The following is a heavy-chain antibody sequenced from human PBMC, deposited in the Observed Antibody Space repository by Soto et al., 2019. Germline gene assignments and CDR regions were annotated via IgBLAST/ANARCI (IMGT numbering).Heavy chain of an antibody. CDR1: GFTFDDYT. J-gene: IGHJ4*02. V-gene: IGHV3-43*01. D-gene: IGHD5-18*01. CDR3: ANTAMAV. Sequence: DVQLVESGGVVVQPGGSLRLSCAASGFTFDDYTMHWVRQAPGKGLEWVSLISWDGGSTYYADSVKGRFTISRDNSKNSLYLQMNSLRTEDTALYYCANTAMAVWGQGTLVTVSS. CDR2: ISWDGGST.